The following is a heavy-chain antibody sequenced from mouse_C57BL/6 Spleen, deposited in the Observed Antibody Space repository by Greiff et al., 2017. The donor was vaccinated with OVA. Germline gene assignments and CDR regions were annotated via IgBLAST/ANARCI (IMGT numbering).Heavy chain of an antibody. CDR2: IDPETGGT. V-gene: IGHV1-15*01. CDR1: GYTFTDYE. CDR3: TREGNLAWFAY. D-gene: IGHD2-1*01. J-gene: IGHJ3*01. Sequence: VQLQESGAELVRPGASVTLSCKASGYTFTDYEMHWVKQTPVHGLEWIGAIDPETGGTAYNQKFKGKAILTADKSSSTAYMELRSLTSEDSAVYYCTREGNLAWFAYWGQGTLVTVSA.